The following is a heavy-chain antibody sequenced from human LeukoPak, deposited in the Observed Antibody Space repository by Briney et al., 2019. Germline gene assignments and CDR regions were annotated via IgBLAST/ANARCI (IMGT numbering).Heavy chain of an antibody. CDR2: IFQSGSD. CDR3: ARGVGGAASGDAFDI. D-gene: IGHD6-13*01. V-gene: IGHV4-59*08. J-gene: IGHJ3*02. CDR1: GGSISGYY. Sequence: PSETLSLTCTVSGGSISGYYWSSIRQSPGKGLEWIGYIFQSGSDTYNPSLRSRVTISVDTSKNQFSLKLSSVTAADTAVYYCARGVGGAASGDAFDIWGQGTMVTVSS.